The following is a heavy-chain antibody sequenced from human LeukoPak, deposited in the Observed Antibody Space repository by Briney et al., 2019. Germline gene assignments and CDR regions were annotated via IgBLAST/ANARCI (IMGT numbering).Heavy chain of an antibody. V-gene: IGHV4-39*07. CDR3: ARDGGELLGDAFDI. CDR2: IYYSGST. J-gene: IGHJ3*02. CDR1: GGSISSSSYY. Sequence: SETLSLTCTVSGGSISSSSYYWGWIRQPPGKGLEWIGSIYYSGSTYYNPSLKSRVTISVDTSKNQFSLKLSSVTAADTAVYYCARDGGELLGDAFDIWGQGTMVTVSS. D-gene: IGHD1-26*01.